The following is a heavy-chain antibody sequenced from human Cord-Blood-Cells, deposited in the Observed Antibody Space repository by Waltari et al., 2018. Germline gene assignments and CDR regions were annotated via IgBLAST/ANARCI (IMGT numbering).Heavy chain of an antibody. Sequence: QVQLQQWGAGLLKPSETLSLTCAVYGGSFSGYYWSWIRQPPGKGLEWIGEINHSGSTNDSPSRKSRVTISVDTSKNQFSLKLSSVTAADTAVYYCARERLGWLEVFDYWGQGTLVTVSS. CDR2: INHSGST. CDR3: ARERLGWLEVFDY. V-gene: IGHV4-34*01. D-gene: IGHD5-18*01. J-gene: IGHJ4*02. CDR1: GGSFSGYY.